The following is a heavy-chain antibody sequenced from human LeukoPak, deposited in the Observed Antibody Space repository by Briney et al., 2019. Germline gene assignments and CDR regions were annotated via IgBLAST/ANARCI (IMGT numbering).Heavy chain of an antibody. CDR2: ISPASSDI. CDR1: GFTFSTYS. D-gene: IGHD6-13*01. Sequence: SGGSLRLSCAASGFTFSTYSMNWVRQAPGKGLEWVSSISPASSDIYYADSVKGRFTISRDNAKKSLYLQMNSLRAEYMAVYYCARSLISSWHYFDYWGQGTLVTVSS. V-gene: IGHV3-21*01. J-gene: IGHJ4*02. CDR3: ARSLISSWHYFDY.